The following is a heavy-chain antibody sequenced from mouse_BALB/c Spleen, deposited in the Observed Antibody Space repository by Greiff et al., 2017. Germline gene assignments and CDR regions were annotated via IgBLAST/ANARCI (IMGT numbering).Heavy chain of an antibody. D-gene: IGHD1-1*01. CDR3: ARDAMLPYYGIAMDY. J-gene: IGHJ4*01. CDR1: GFTFSDFY. CDR2: SRNKANDYTT. V-gene: IGHV7-1*02. Sequence: EVKLVESGGGLVQPGGSLRLSCATSGFTFSDFYMEWVRQPPGKRLEWIAASRNKANDYTTEYSASVKGRFIVSRDTSQSILYLQMNALRAEDTAIYYCARDAMLPYYGIAMDYWGQGTSVTVSS.